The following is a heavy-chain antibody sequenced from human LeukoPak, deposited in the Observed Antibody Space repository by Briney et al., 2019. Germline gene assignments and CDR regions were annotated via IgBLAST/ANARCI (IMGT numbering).Heavy chain of an antibody. V-gene: IGHV7-4-1*02. J-gene: IGHJ4*02. CDR3: ARGYDTTGYFSY. D-gene: IGHD3-22*01. CDR2: IDTNTGNP. Sequence: CKAXGXXFTNXTLNWVRQAPGQGLEWMGWIDTNTGNPTYAQGFIGRFVFSLDTSVTTAYLQISSLKAEDTAVYYCARGYDTTGYFSYWGQGTLVTVSS. CDR1: GXXFTNXT.